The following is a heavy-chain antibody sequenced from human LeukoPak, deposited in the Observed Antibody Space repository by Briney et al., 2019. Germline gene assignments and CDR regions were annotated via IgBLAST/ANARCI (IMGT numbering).Heavy chain of an antibody. D-gene: IGHD3-22*01. CDR1: GGSISGGDYY. J-gene: IGHJ5*02. Sequence: KTSETLSLNCTVSGGSISGGDYYWSWIRQPPGKGLEWIGYIYYSGSTYYNPSLKSRVTISVDTSKNQFSLKLRSVTAADTAVYYCARDSRYSSGSPRDWFDPWGQGTLVTVSS. CDR3: ARDSRYSSGSPRDWFDP. CDR2: IYYSGST. V-gene: IGHV4-30-4*08.